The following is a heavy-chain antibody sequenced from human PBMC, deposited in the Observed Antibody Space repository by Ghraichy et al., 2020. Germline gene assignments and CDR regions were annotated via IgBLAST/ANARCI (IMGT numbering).Heavy chain of an antibody. Sequence: GEVSVDEGTNYNPSLKSRVSMSVDTSKNQISLKLTSVSAADTAVYYCARGRDYSKTGYWGQGTLVTVSS. V-gene: IGHV4-34*01. D-gene: IGHD4-11*01. CDR3: ARGRDYSKTGY. J-gene: IGHJ4*02. CDR2: VSVDEGT.